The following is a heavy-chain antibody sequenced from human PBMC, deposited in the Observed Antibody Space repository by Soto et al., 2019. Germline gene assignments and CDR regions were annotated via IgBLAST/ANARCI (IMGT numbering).Heavy chain of an antibody. V-gene: IGHV4-59*01. CDR2: IYYSGST. J-gene: IGHJ4*02. D-gene: IGHD6-6*01. Sequence: SETLSLTCTVSGGSISSYYWSWIRQPPGKGLEWIGYIYYSGSTNYNPSLKSRVTISVDTSKNQFSLKLSSVTAADTAVYYCARDAGQLEDYFDYWGQGTTVTVSS. CDR1: GGSISSYY. CDR3: ARDAGQLEDYFDY.